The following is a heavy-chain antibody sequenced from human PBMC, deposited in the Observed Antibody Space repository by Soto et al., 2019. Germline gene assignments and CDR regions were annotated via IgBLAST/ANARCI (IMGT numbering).Heavy chain of an antibody. D-gene: IGHD3-3*01. CDR2: ISGSGGST. V-gene: IGHV3-23*01. CDR1: GFTFISYA. J-gene: IGHJ6*03. Sequence: PGGSLRLSCAASGFTFISYAMSWVRQAPGKGLEWVSAISGSGGSTYYADSVKGRFTISRDNSKNTLYLQMNSLRAEDTAVYYCAKDGGFWSGYYDNYYYYYMDVWGKGTTVTVSS. CDR3: AKDGGFWSGYYDNYYYYYMDV.